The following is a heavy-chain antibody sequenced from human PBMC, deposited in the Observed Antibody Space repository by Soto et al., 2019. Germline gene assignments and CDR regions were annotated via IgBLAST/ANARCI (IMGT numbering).Heavy chain of an antibody. D-gene: IGHD3-10*01. Sequence: GGSLRLSCAASGFTFSSYAMSWVRQAPGKGLEWVSAISGSGGSTYYADSVKGRFTISRDNSKNTLYLQMNSLRAEDTAVYYCAKDPYGSRSNNWFDPWGQGTLVTVSS. J-gene: IGHJ5*02. CDR2: ISGSGGST. CDR1: GFTFSSYA. CDR3: AKDPYGSRSNNWFDP. V-gene: IGHV3-23*01.